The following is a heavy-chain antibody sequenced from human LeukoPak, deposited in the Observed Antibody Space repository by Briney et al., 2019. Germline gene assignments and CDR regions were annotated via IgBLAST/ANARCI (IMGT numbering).Heavy chain of an antibody. CDR3: ARQSHPYYHYGLDF. Sequence: SETLSLTCTLSGGSIKNYYWSWIRQPPGKGLEWIGYVYYTGTTNYNPSLESRVTISVETSKNQFSLTLNSVTAADTAVYHCARQSHPYYHYGLDFWGQGTTVIVSS. J-gene: IGHJ6*02. CDR1: GGSIKNYY. V-gene: IGHV4-59*01. CDR2: VYYTGTT.